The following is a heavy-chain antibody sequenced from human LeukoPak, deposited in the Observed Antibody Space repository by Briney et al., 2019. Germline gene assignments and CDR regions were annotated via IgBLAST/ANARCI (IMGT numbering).Heavy chain of an antibody. V-gene: IGHV3-33*08. Sequence: PGGSLRLSCAASGFTFSNYWMSWVRQAPGKGLEWVAVIWYDGSNKYCSDSVKGRFTISRDNSKNTLYLQMNSLRAEDTAVYYCATTASRGPQSAEYFQYWGQGTLVTVSS. CDR2: IWYDGSNK. CDR1: GFTFSNYW. J-gene: IGHJ1*01. CDR3: ATTASRGPQSAEYFQY.